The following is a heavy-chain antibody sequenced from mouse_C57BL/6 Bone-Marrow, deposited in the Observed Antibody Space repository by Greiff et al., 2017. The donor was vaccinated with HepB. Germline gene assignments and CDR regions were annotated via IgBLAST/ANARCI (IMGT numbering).Heavy chain of an antibody. J-gene: IGHJ2*01. Sequence: VQLKESGAELVRPGASVKLSCTASGFNIKDDYMHWVKQRPEQGLEWIGWIDPENGETKYAPKFQGKATITADTSSNTAYLQLSSLTSEDTAVYYCARGGRAIYYSGGFDYWGQGTTLTVSS. V-gene: IGHV14-4*01. CDR1: GFNIKDDY. CDR2: IDPENGET. D-gene: IGHD1-1*01. CDR3: ARGGRAIYYSGGFDY.